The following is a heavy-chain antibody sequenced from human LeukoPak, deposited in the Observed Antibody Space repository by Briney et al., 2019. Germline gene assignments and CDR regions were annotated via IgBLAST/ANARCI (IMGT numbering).Heavy chain of an antibody. J-gene: IGHJ4*02. CDR3: AKGRYSSGWYPRY. D-gene: IGHD6-19*01. V-gene: IGHV3-23*01. Sequence: GGSLRLSCAASGFTFSSYAMSWVRQAPGKGLEWVSAISGSGGSTYYADSVKGRFTISRDNSKNTLYLQMSSLRAEDTAVYYCAKGRYSSGWYPRYWGQGTLVTVSS. CDR2: ISGSGGST. CDR1: GFTFSSYA.